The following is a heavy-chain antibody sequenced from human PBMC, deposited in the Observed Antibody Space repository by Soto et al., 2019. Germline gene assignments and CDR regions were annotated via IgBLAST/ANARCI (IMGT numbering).Heavy chain of an antibody. CDR3: ARDRGYGSGSDYYYGMDV. V-gene: IGHV1-18*01. J-gene: IGHJ6*02. Sequence: QVQLVQSGAEVKKPGASVKVSCKASGYTFTSYGISWVRQAPGQGLEWMGWISAYNGNTNYAQKLQGRVTMTTDTXTXTXXMELRSLRSDDTAVYYCARDRGYGSGSDYYYGMDVWGQGTTVTVSS. D-gene: IGHD3-10*01. CDR1: GYTFTSYG. CDR2: ISAYNGNT.